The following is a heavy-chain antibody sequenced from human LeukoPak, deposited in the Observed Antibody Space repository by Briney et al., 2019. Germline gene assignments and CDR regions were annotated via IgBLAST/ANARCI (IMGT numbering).Heavy chain of an antibody. CDR2: IYYSGST. D-gene: IGHD6-19*01. Sequence: SETLSLTCTVSGGSISSGGYYWSWIRQHPGKGLEWIGYIYYSGSTYYNPSLKSRVTISVDTSKNQFSLKLSSVTAADTAVYYCARGGGVAVADYFFDSWGQGTLVTVSS. V-gene: IGHV4-31*03. CDR3: ARGGGVAVADYFFDS. CDR1: GGSISSGGYY. J-gene: IGHJ4*02.